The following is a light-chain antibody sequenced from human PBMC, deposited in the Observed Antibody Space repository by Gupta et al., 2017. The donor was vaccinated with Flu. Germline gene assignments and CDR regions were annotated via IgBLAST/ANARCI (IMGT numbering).Light chain of an antibody. CDR1: KVGSKS. V-gene: IGLV3-21*02. Sequence: SYVLTQPPSVSVAPGHTARITWWANKVGSKSVHWYQQKPGKAPVLVLYDDRDRPSGSPERFSGSNSGNTATLTISRVEAGDDADYYCQVWDSSSDPGVVFGGGTKRTVL. CDR2: DDR. CDR3: QVWDSSSDPGVV. J-gene: IGLJ2*01.